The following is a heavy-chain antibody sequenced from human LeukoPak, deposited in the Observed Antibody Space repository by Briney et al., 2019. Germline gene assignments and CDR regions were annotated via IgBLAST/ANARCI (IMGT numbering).Heavy chain of an antibody. CDR3: AVHRYCSGGSCYYNWFDP. J-gene: IGHJ5*02. D-gene: IGHD2-15*01. CDR1: GYTFTSYD. Sequence: ASVKVSCKASGYTFTSYDINWVRQATGQGLEWMGWMNPNSGNTGYAQKFQGRVTMTRNTSISTAYMELSSLRSEDTAVYYCAVHRYCSGGSCYYNWFDPWGQGTLVTVSS. V-gene: IGHV1-8*01. CDR2: MNPNSGNT.